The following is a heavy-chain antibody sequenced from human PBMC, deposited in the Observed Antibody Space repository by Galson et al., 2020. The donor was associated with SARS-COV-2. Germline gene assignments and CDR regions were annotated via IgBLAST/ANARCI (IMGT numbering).Heavy chain of an antibody. J-gene: IGHJ5*02. Sequence: SVKVSCKVSGYSLTQLSMLWVRQAPGKGLEWMGGFDPEDGETIYAQKFQGRVTMTEDTSTDTAYMELSSLRSEDTAVYYCATGSGSYTNTWFDPWGQGTLVTVSS. D-gene: IGHD1-26*01. CDR2: FDPEDGET. CDR1: GYSLTQLS. CDR3: ATGSGSYTNTWFDP. V-gene: IGHV1-24*01.